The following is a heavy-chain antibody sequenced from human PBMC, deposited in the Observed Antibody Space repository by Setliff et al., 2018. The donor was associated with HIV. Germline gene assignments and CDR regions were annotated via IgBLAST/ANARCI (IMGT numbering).Heavy chain of an antibody. CDR3: ARDGVVPAAMDYYGLDV. D-gene: IGHD2-2*01. Sequence: SETLSLTCTVSGGSISSSSYYWGWIRQPPGKGLEWIGSLYYSGSTYYNPSLKSRVTISVDTSKNQFSLKLSSVTAADTAVYYCARDGVVPAAMDYYGLDVWGQGTTVTVSS. V-gene: IGHV4-39*07. CDR2: LYYSGST. J-gene: IGHJ6*02. CDR1: GGSISSSSYY.